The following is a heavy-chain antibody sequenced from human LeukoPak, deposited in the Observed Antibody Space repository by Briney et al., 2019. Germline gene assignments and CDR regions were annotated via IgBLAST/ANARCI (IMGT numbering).Heavy chain of an antibody. CDR1: GVTFDSSE. Sequence: GASVTVSCLASGVTFDSSEIRWVRQAPAQGLEWMGGIIPIFGSPIHAPKFQGRVTIIADTFTITAYMETTSLRFEDTAMYYCARDIGRPEGGYYYMDVWGKGTTVIVSS. V-gene: IGHV1-69*06. CDR2: IIPIFGSP. CDR3: ARDIGRPEGGYYYMDV. J-gene: IGHJ6*03. D-gene: IGHD1-26*01.